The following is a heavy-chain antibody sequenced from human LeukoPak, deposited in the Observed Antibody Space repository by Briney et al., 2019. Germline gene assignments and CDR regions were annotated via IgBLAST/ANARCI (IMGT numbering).Heavy chain of an antibody. V-gene: IGHV4-59*08. D-gene: IGHD6-13*01. Sequence: SETLSLTCTVSGASIRSHYWSWIRQPPGKGLEWIGYIYHIGNTNYNPSLKSRLTISVDTSKNQFSLKLNSVTAADTAVYYCASQHGRIAAAGYFDYWGQGTLVTVSS. J-gene: IGHJ4*02. CDR2: IYHIGNT. CDR3: ASQHGRIAAAGYFDY. CDR1: GASIRSHY.